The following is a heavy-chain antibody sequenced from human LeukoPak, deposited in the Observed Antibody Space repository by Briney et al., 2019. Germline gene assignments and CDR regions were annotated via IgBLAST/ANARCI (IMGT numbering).Heavy chain of an antibody. D-gene: IGHD3-22*01. CDR1: GFTFSDYY. CDR2: ISSSGSTI. CDR3: AKHGYYDSSGLPEDGFDF. V-gene: IGHV3-11*01. Sequence: GSLRLSCAASGFTFSDYYMSWIRQAPGKGLEWVSYISSSGSTIYYADSVKGRFTISRDNAKNSLYLQINSLRAEDTALYYCAKHGYYDSSGLPEDGFDFWGQGTMVTVS. J-gene: IGHJ3*01.